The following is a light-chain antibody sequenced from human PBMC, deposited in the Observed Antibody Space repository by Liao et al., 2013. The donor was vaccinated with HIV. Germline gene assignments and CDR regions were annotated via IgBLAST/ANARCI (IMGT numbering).Light chain of an antibody. CDR3: QAWDSSTASYV. J-gene: IGLJ1*01. CDR1: NIGSKS. V-gene: IGLV3-21*01. CDR2: YDS. Sequence: SYELTQPPSVSVAPGKTANITCGGNNIGSKSVHWYQQRPGQAPVLVIYYDSDRPSGIPERFSGSNSGNTATLTISGTQAMDEADYYCQAWDSSTASYVFGTGTKVTV.